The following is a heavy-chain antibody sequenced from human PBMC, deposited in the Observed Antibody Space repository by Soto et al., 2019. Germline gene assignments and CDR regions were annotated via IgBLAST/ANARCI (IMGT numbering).Heavy chain of an antibody. Sequence: QVHLVESGGGLVKPGGSLRLSCAASGITFSDCYMNWIRQAPGKGLEWVSYMSSSGNNINYAGAVWGRLTVSRENAKNPLYLQTNSLRAENTAIYYCASVRFGQWGYAMDVWGQGNTVTLSS. J-gene: IGHJ6*02. CDR3: ASVRFGQWGYAMDV. CDR1: GITFSDCY. D-gene: IGHD3-10*01. V-gene: IGHV3-11*01. CDR2: MSSSGNNI.